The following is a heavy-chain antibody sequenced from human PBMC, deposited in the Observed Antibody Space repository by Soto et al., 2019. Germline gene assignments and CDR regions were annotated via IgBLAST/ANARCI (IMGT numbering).Heavy chain of an antibody. D-gene: IGHD1-26*01. J-gene: IGHJ6*03. Sequence: GSLRLSCAASGFTFSSYDMSWVRQAPGKGLEWVSDISGSGGGTYYADSVKGRFTISRDNSKNTLYLQMNSLRAEDTAVYYCAKAGGSYMDVWGKGTTVTVSS. V-gene: IGHV3-23*01. CDR2: ISGSGGGT. CDR1: GFTFSSYD. CDR3: AKAGGSYMDV.